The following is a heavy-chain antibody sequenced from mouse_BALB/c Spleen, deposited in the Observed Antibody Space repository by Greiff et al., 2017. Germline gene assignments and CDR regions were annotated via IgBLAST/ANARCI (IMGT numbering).Heavy chain of an antibody. D-gene: IGHD2-4*01. V-gene: IGHV5-9-3*01. J-gene: IGHJ4*01. CDR3: ARQGITTGMDY. Sequence: EVHVVESGGGLVKPGGSLKLSCAASGFTFSSYAMSWVRQSPEKRLEWVAEISSGGSCTYYPDSVKGRFTISRDNAKNTLYLQMSSLRSEDTAMYYGARQGITTGMDYWGQGTSVTVSS. CDR1: GFTFSSYA. CDR2: ISSGGSCT.